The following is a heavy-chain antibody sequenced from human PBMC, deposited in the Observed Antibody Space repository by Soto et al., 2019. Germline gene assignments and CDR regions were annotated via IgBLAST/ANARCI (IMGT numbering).Heavy chain of an antibody. D-gene: IGHD3-10*01. CDR1: GYSFTGYF. CDR2: INSNSGGT. J-gene: IGHJ4*02. Sequence: QVQLVQSGAEVKNPGASVKVSCKASGYSFTGYFIHWVRQAPGQGLEWMGWINSNSGGTNYAQKFQGRVSMTRDTSVTTAYMELSWLRSDDTAVYFCARASGLWGQGTLVTVSS. CDR3: ARASGL. V-gene: IGHV1-2*02.